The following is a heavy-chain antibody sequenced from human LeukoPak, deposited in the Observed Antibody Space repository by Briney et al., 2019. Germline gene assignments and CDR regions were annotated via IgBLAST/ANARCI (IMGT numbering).Heavy chain of an antibody. D-gene: IGHD1-26*01. V-gene: IGHV3-48*02. CDR3: ASPAVSGGSYYRAFDI. J-gene: IGHJ3*02. Sequence: GGSLRLSCVASGFPFSSYWMTWVRQAPGKGLEWVSYISSSSSTIYYADSVRGRFTISRDNAKNSLYLQMNSLRDEDTAVYYCASPAVSGGSYYRAFDIWGQGTMVTVSS. CDR2: ISSSSSTI. CDR1: GFPFSSYW.